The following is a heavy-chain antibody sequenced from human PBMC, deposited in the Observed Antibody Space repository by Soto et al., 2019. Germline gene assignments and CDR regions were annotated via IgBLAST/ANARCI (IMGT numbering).Heavy chain of an antibody. D-gene: IGHD1-1*01. CDR1: GFTFSSYA. V-gene: IGHV3-23*01. J-gene: IGHJ4*02. CDR3: VKDGIGGQGVY. Sequence: EVQLLESGGGLVQPGGSLRLSCAASGFTFSSYAMSWVRQAPGKGLEWVSAISGSGGSTYYADSVKGRFTISRDNSKKTRYLQMNSLIAEDTAVYYCVKDGIGGQGVYWGQGTLVTVSS. CDR2: ISGSGGST.